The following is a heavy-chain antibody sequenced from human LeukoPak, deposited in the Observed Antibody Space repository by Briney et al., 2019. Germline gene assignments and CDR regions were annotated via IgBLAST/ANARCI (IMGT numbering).Heavy chain of an antibody. CDR2: INTNTGNP. D-gene: IGHD2-8*01. J-gene: IGHJ5*01. Sequence: ASVKVSCKSSGYTFTSYAMNWVRQAPGQGLEWMGWINTNTGNPTYAQGFTGRFVFSLDTSVSTAYLQISSLKAEDTAVYYCAREITAEYCTNGVCGDSWGQGNLVTVSS. CDR3: AREITAEYCTNGVCGDS. V-gene: IGHV7-4-1*02. CDR1: GYTFTSYA.